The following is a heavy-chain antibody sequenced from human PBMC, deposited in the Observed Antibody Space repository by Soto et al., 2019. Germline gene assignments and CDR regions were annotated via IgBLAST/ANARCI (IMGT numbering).Heavy chain of an antibody. CDR3: ARRYGASFDY. CDR2: IYYSGST. CDR1: GGSISSGDYY. D-gene: IGHD4-17*01. J-gene: IGHJ4*02. V-gene: IGHV4-30-4*02. Sequence: SETLSLTCTVSGGSISSGDYYWSWVRQPPGKGLEWIGYIYYSGSTYYNPSLKSRVTISLDTSKNRFSLKLSSVTAADTAVYYCARRYGASFDYWGQGTLVTVSS.